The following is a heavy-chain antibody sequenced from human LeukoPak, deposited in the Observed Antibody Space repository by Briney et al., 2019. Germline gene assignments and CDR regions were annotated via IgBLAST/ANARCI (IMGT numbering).Heavy chain of an antibody. D-gene: IGHD3-9*01. CDR2: IYHSGST. Sequence: SETLSLTCTVSGYSISSGYYWGWIRQPPGKGLEWIGSIYHSGSTYYNPSLKSRVTISVDKSKNQFSLKLSSVTAADTAVYYCARGQLRLTGYYAFPYYYYMDVWGKGTTVTVSS. CDR1: GYSISSGYY. V-gene: IGHV4-38-2*02. J-gene: IGHJ6*03. CDR3: ARGQLRLTGYYAFPYYYYMDV.